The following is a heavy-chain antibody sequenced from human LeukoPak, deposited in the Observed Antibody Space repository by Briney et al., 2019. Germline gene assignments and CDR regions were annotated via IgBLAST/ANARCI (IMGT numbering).Heavy chain of an antibody. CDR1: GFTFSGYG. J-gene: IGHJ4*02. CDR3: AKGVWDYDSSGYRGYYFDY. Sequence: GGSLRLSCAASGFTFSGYGMHWVRQAPGKGLEWVAVISYDGSNKYYADSVKGRFTISRDNSKNTLYLQMNSLRAEDTAVYYCAKGVWDYDSSGYRGYYFDYWGQGTLVTVSS. CDR2: ISYDGSNK. V-gene: IGHV3-30*18. D-gene: IGHD3-22*01.